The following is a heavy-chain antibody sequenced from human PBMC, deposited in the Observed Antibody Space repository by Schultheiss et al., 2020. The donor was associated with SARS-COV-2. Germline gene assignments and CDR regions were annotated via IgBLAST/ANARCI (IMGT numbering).Heavy chain of an antibody. V-gene: IGHV3-30*18. CDR1: GFTFSSYG. J-gene: IGHJ4*02. Sequence: GGSLRLSCAASGFTFSSYGMHWVRQAPGKGLEWVAVISYDGSNKYYADSVKGRFTISRDYAKNSLYLQMNSLRAEDTAVYYCAKGFSSGYHDYWGQGTLVTVSS. CDR3: AKGFSSGYHDY. D-gene: IGHD3-3*01. CDR2: ISYDGSNK.